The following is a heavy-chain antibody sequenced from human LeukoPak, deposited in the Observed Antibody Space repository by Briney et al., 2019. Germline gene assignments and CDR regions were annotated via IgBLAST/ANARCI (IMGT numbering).Heavy chain of an antibody. CDR3: AKRESSGKYFDY. Sequence: PGGSLRLSCADSGFTFSTYVMSWVRQAPGNGLEWISTISGGGSSTYYADSVKGRFTISRDNSKNTLYLQMNSLRAGDTAVYYCAKRESSGKYFDYWGQGTLVTVSS. CDR1: GFTFSTYV. CDR2: ISGGGSST. J-gene: IGHJ4*02. V-gene: IGHV3-23*01. D-gene: IGHD6-19*01.